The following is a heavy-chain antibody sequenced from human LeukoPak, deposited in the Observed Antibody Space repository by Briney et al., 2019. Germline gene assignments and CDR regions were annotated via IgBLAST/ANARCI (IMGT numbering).Heavy chain of an antibody. CDR2: INHSGST. J-gene: IGHJ4*02. CDR3: ARDYCSGGSCYADY. CDR1: GGSFSGYY. Sequence: SETLSLTCAVYGGSFSGYYWSWIRQPPGKGLEWIGEINHSGSTNYNPSLKSRVTISVDTSKNQFSLKLSSVTAADTAVYYCARDYCSGGSCYADYWGQGTLVTVSS. V-gene: IGHV4-34*01. D-gene: IGHD2-15*01.